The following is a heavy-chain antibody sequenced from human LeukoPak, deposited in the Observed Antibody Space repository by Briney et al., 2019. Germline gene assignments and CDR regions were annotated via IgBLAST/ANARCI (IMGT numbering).Heavy chain of an antibody. D-gene: IGHD3-22*01. V-gene: IGHV3-30*04. CDR2: ISYDGSNK. CDR1: GFTFSSYA. CDR3: ARATSGYTIEYYFDY. J-gene: IGHJ4*02. Sequence: GGSLRLSCAASGFTFSSYAMHWVRQAPGKGLEWVAVISYDGSNKYYADSVKGRFTISRDNSKNTLYLQMNSLRAEDTAVYYCARATSGYTIEYYFDYWGQGTLVTVSS.